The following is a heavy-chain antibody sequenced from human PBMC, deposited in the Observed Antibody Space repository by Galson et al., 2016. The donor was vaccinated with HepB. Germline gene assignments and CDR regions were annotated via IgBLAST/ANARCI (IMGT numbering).Heavy chain of an antibody. D-gene: IGHD6-13*01. V-gene: IGHV4-39*01. J-gene: IGHJ4*02. CDR3: ARRRRSWTLDS. Sequence: SETLSLTCTVSGGSISSSTYYWDWIRQPPGKGLEWIGSIYHSGSTYYNPSLKSRVTISVDTSKNQFSLKLSSLTAADTALYYCARRRRSWTLDSWGQGTLVTVSS. CDR2: IYHSGST. CDR1: GGSISSSTYY.